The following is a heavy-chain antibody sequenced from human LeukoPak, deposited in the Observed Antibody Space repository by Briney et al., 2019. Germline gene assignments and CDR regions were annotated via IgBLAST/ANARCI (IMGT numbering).Heavy chain of an antibody. J-gene: IGHJ4*02. CDR1: GFSFGDYA. CDR2: IRSKVYGGTT. CDR3: TTYYYESSGYYRDY. Sequence: GGSLRLSCTASGFSFGDYAMNWFRKAPGRGLEWVTFIRSKVYGGTTEYAASVKGRFTISRDDSKSISYLQMNSLKTEDTAVYYCTTYYYESSGYYRDYWGQGTLVTVSS. D-gene: IGHD3-22*01. V-gene: IGHV3-49*03.